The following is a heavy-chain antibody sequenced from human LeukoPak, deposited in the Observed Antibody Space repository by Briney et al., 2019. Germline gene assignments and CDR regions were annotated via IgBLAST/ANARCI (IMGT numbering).Heavy chain of an antibody. V-gene: IGHV3-23*01. CDR2: ISGSGTNT. J-gene: IGHJ4*02. CDR1: GFTFSSYA. D-gene: IGHD3-10*01. CDR3: AKDALPPGPY. Sequence: PGGSLRLSCAASGFTFSSYAMSWVRQAPGKGLEWVSSISGSGTNTYYADSVKGRFIISRDNSKNTLYLQMNSLRAEDTAVYYCAKDALPPGPYWGQGTLVTVSS.